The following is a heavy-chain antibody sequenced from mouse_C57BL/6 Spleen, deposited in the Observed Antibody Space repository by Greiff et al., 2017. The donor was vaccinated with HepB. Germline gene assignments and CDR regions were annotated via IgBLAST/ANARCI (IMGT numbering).Heavy chain of an antibody. Sequence: VQLQQPGAELVRPGSSVKLSCKASGYTFTSYWMDWVKQRPGQGLEWIGNIYPSDSETHYNQKFKDKATLTVDKSSSTAYMQRSSLTSEDSAVYYCARGAVYYAMDYWGQGTSVTVSS. CDR2: IYPSDSET. V-gene: IGHV1-61*01. CDR3: ARGAVYYAMDY. J-gene: IGHJ4*01. CDR1: GYTFTSYW.